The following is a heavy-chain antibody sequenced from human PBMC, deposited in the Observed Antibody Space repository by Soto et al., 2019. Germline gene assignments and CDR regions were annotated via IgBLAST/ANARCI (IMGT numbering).Heavy chain of an antibody. Sequence: QVQLVQSGAEVKKPGASVKVSCKASGYTFTSYGISWVRQAPGQGLEWMGWISAYNGNTNYAQKLQGRVTMTTDTXTXXAYVELTSLRSDDTGVYYCARCTYGGNSGIWYFDLWGRGTLVTVSS. CDR2: ISAYNGNT. V-gene: IGHV1-18*01. J-gene: IGHJ2*01. CDR1: GYTFTSYG. D-gene: IGHD4-17*01. CDR3: ARCTYGGNSGIWYFDL.